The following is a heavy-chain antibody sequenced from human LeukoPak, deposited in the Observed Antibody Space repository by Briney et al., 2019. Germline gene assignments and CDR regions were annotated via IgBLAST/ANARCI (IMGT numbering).Heavy chain of an antibody. J-gene: IGHJ4*02. CDR2: INPSGGST. Sequence: ASVKVSCKASGYTFTSYYMHWVRQAPGQGLEWMGIINPSGGSTSYAQRFQGRVTMTRDTSTSTVYMELSSLGSEDTAVYYCARGGLFTYYYDSSGYYYIGYWGQGTLVTVSS. CDR3: ARGGLFTYYYDSSGYYYIGY. D-gene: IGHD3-22*01. V-gene: IGHV1-46*01. CDR1: GYTFTSYY.